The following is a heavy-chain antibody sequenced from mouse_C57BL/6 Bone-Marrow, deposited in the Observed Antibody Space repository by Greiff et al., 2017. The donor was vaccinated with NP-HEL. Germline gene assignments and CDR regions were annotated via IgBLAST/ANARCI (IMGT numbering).Heavy chain of an antibody. CDR3: ARENPSGWYVDV. CDR2: ILPGSGST. D-gene: IGHD3-2*02. J-gene: IGHJ1*03. V-gene: IGHV1-9*01. Sequence: QVQLKESGAELMKPGASVKLSCKATGYTFTGYWIEWVKQRPGHGLEWIGEILPGSGSTNYNAKFKGKATFTADTSSNTAYMQLSSLTTEDSAIYYCARENPSGWYVDVWGTGTTVTVSS. CDR1: GYTFTGYW.